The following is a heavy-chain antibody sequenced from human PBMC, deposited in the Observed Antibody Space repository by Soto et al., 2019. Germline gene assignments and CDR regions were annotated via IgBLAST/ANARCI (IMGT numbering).Heavy chain of an antibody. Sequence: SETLSLTCAFSGFSISSGGYSWSWIRQPPGKGLEWIGYIYHSGSTYYNPSLKSRVTISVDRSKNQFSLKLSSVTAADTAVYYCARGGSYDYGDYYFDYWGQGTLVTVSS. V-gene: IGHV4-30-2*01. CDR3: ARGGSYDYGDYYFDY. D-gene: IGHD4-17*01. CDR1: GFSISSGGYS. CDR2: IYHSGST. J-gene: IGHJ4*02.